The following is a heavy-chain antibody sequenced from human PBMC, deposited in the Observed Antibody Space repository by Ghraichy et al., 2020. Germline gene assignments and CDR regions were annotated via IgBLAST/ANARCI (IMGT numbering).Heavy chain of an antibody. V-gene: IGHV4-59*01. D-gene: IGHD6-19*01. CDR1: GGCISNYY. CDR2: FYYTGST. J-gene: IGHJ5*02. Sequence: SETLSLTCTISGGCISNYYWSWIRQTRGKKLEKIGYFYYTGSTNYNPSLKSRVTISLDTYMKQFSLKLSSVTPADTDVYYCARGSSGWRRRVDPWGQGPLVTVSS. CDR3: ARGSSGWRRRVDP.